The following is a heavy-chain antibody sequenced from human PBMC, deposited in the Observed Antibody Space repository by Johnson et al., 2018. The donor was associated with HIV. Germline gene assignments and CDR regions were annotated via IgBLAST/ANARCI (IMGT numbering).Heavy chain of an antibody. D-gene: IGHD6-13*01. CDR1: GFTFSSYA. CDR2: ISYDGSNK. CDR3: AKDFIAAAGHDAFDI. J-gene: IGHJ3*02. V-gene: IGHV3-30-3*01. Sequence: QVQLVESGGGLVQPGGSLRVSCAASGFTFSSYAMHWVRQAPGKGLEWVAVISYDGSNKYYADSVQGRFTLSRDNSKNLLYLQMNSLRAEDTAVYYCAKDFIAAAGHDAFDIWGQGTMVTVSS.